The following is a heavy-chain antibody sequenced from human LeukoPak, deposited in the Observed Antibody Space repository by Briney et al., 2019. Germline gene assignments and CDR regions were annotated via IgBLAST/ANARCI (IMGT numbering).Heavy chain of an antibody. V-gene: IGHV3-23*01. CDR3: AKGGYDYIEVAYFDF. J-gene: IGHJ4*02. Sequence: PGGSLRLSCAASGFTFNIYGMSWVRQAPGKGLEWVSAISGSGGSTYYADSVKGRFTISRDNSKNTLYLQLNSLRLGDTAVYYCAKGGYDYIEVAYFDFWGQGTLVTVSS. CDR2: ISGSGGST. CDR1: GFTFNIYG. D-gene: IGHD5-12*01.